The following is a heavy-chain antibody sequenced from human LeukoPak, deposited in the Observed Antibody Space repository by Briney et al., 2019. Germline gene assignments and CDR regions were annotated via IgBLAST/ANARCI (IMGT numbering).Heavy chain of an antibody. CDR2: INGGGGST. Sequence: PGGSLRLSCAASGFTFSDHYMDWVRQAPGKGLEWVSAINGGGGSTYADSVKGRFTISRDNAKSTLYLQMDSLRAEDTAVYYCAKDLVTTLHWYFDLWGRGTLVTVSS. CDR1: GFTFSDHY. CDR3: AKDLVTTLHWYFDL. J-gene: IGHJ2*01. D-gene: IGHD4-17*01. V-gene: IGHV3-23*01.